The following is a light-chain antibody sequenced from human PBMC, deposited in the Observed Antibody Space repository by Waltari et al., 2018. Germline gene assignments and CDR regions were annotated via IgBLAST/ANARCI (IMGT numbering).Light chain of an antibody. CDR3: CSYAGSSTYVV. Sequence: QSALTQPASVSVSPGQSLTISCTGTSSDVGSYNLVSWYQQHPGKAPKLMIYEGSKRPSGVSNRFSGSKSGNTASLTISGLQAEDEADYYCCSYAGSSTYVVFGGGTKLTVL. CDR1: SSDVGSYNL. V-gene: IGLV2-23*01. J-gene: IGLJ2*01. CDR2: EGS.